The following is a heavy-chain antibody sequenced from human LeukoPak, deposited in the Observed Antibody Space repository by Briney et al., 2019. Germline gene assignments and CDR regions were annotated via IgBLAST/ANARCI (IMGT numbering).Heavy chain of an antibody. D-gene: IGHD6-13*01. CDR3: VHPARIAAAEDYFDY. J-gene: IGHJ4*02. CDR2: IRYDGSNK. Sequence: GGSLRLSCAASGFTFSSYGMHWVRQAPGKGLEWVAFIRYDGSNKYYADSVKGRFTISRDNSKNTLYLQMNSLRAEDTAVYYCVHPARIAAAEDYFDYWGQGTLVTVSS. V-gene: IGHV3-30*02. CDR1: GFTFSSYG.